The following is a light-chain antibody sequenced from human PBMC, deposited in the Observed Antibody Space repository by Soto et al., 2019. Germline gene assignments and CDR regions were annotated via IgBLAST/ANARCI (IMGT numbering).Light chain of an antibody. CDR2: LEGSGSY. CDR1: SGHSSYI. V-gene: IGLV4-60*02. Sequence: QSVLTQSSSASASLGSSVKLTCTLSSGHSSYIIAWHQQQPGKAPRYLMKLEGSGSYNKGSGVPDLFSGSSSGADRYLTISNLQFEDEADYYCETWDSNTHTVFGGGTKLTVL. J-gene: IGLJ3*02. CDR3: ETWDSNTHTV.